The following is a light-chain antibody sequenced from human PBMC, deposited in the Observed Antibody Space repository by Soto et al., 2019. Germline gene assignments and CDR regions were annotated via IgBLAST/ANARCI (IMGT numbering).Light chain of an antibody. V-gene: IGKV3-15*01. Sequence: IVMTQSPDTLSVSPGERATLSCRASQSVSDRVVWYQQKSVQAPSLLIYAASTRAAGVPARFSGSGSGTEFTLTITSLQSEDFAVYFCQQYADWPKSFGQGNKVDVK. CDR1: QSVSDR. J-gene: IGKJ1*01. CDR2: AAS. CDR3: QQYADWPKS.